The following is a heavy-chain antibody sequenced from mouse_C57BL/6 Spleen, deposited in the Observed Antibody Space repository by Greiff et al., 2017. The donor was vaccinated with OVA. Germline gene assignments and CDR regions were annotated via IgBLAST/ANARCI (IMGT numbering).Heavy chain of an antibody. D-gene: IGHD1-1*01. CDR2: IWSGGST. CDR1: GFSLTSYG. J-gene: IGHJ4*01. CDR3: AGGHYYGLYAMDY. Sequence: QVQLKQSGPGLVQPSQSLSITCTVSGFSLTSYGVHWVRQSPGQGLEWLGVIWSGGSTDYYAAFISRLSISKDNSKSQVFFKMNSLQADDTAIYYCAGGHYYGLYAMDYWGQGTSVTVSS. V-gene: IGHV2-2*01.